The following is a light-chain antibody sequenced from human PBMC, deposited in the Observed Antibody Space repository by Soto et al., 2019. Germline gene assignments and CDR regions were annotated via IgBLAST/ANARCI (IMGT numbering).Light chain of an antibody. V-gene: IGKV3-20*01. CDR2: GAS. CDR3: QQYGSSPKT. CDR1: QSVSSY. J-gene: IGKJ1*01. Sequence: EIVLTQCPGTLSLSPGERATLSCRASQSVSSYLAWYQQKPGQAPRLLIYGASSRATGIPDRFSGSGSGTYFTLTISRPEPEDFAVYYCQQYGSSPKTFGQGTKVDIK.